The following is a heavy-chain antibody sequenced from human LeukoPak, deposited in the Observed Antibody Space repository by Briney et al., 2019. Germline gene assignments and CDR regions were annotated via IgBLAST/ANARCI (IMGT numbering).Heavy chain of an antibody. Sequence: GASVKVSCKASGYTFTSYGISWVRQAPGQGLEWMGWISAYNGNTNYAQKLQGRVTMTTDTSTSTAYMELRSLRSDDTAVYYCARSEARYFDWPNYFDYWGQGTLVTVSS. CDR3: ARSEARYFDWPNYFDY. J-gene: IGHJ4*02. D-gene: IGHD3-9*01. V-gene: IGHV1-18*01. CDR1: GYTFTSYG. CDR2: ISAYNGNT.